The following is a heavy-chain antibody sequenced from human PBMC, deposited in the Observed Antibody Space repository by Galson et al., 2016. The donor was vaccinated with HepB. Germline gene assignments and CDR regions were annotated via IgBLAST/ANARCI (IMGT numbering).Heavy chain of an antibody. Sequence: SLRLSCAASGFTFSSYAMHWVRQAPGKGLEWLAVILFDGSNKYYADSLKGRFTVSRDNSNNTLYLQMNSLRAEDTAVYYWSRDVYSSGLFDSWGQGTLVTVSS. J-gene: IGHJ4*02. D-gene: IGHD6-19*01. V-gene: IGHV3-30*04. CDR3: SRDVYSSGLFDS. CDR1: GFTFSSYA. CDR2: ILFDGSNK.